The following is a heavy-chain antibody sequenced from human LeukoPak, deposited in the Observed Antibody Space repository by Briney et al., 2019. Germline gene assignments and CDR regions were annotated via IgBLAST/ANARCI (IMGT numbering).Heavy chain of an antibody. D-gene: IGHD6-6*01. CDR1: GGSISSSSYY. Sequence: KPSETLSLTCTVSGGSISSSSYYWGWIPQPPGKGLEWIGSIYYSGSTYYNPSLKSRVTISVDTSKNQFSLKLSSVTAADTAVYYCARHRGAARDPLFDWGQGTLVTVSS. CDR2: IYYSGST. J-gene: IGHJ4*02. V-gene: IGHV4-39*01. CDR3: ARHRGAARDPLFD.